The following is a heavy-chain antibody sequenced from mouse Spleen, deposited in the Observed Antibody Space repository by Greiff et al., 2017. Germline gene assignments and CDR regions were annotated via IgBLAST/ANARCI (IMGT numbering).Heavy chain of an antibody. CDR3: AKLGRSFDY. D-gene: IGHD4-1*01. Sequence: VQLQQPGAELVMPGASVKLSCKASGYTFTSYWMHWVKQRPGQGLEWIGEIDPSDSYTNYNQKFKGKATLTVDKSSSTAYMQLSSLTSEDSAVYYCAKLGRSFDYWGQGTTLTVSS. CDR1: GYTFTSYW. J-gene: IGHJ2*01. V-gene: IGHV1-69*01. CDR2: IDPSDSYT.